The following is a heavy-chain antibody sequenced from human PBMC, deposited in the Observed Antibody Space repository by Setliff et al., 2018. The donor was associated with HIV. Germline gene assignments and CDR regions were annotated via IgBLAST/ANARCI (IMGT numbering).Heavy chain of an antibody. V-gene: IGHV3-30*06. D-gene: IGHD5-12*01. J-gene: IGHJ4*02. CDR3: ARDSSTKEMATIWVNFDY. CDR2: ITHDGSSK. CDR1: GLTFTNYA. Sequence: GGSLRLSCAVSGLTFTNYAMHWVRQAPGKGLESVSFITHDGSSKYYADSVKGRFTISRDNSKNTLYLQMNSPRADDTAVYYCARDSSTKEMATIWVNFDYWGQGTLVTVSS.